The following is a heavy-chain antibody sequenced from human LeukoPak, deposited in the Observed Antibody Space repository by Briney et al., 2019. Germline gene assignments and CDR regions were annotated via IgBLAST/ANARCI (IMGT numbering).Heavy chain of an antibody. CDR3: VKSAGKDGYRDVFDI. Sequence: GGSLRLSCAASGFTFSSYSMNWVRQAPGKGLEWVSTITKSGDQTHYADSVRGLFTISRDIFKNTLYLQMNSLRAEDTAVYHCVKSAGKDGYRDVFDIWGQGTVVTVSS. CDR1: GFTFSSYS. J-gene: IGHJ3*02. CDR2: ITKSGDQT. V-gene: IGHV3-21*04. D-gene: IGHD5-24*01.